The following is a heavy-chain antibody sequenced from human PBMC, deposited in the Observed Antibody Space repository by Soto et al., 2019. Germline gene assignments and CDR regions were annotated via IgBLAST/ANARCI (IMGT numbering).Heavy chain of an antibody. D-gene: IGHD6-6*01. CDR1: GDSFSRYW. V-gene: IGHV5-51*01. CDR3: ARTRSFTLGFYYDGMDV. CDR2: IYPGDSDT. Sequence: PWESLTISCPCSGDSFSRYWIGWVRQMPGKDLEWMGIIYPGDSDTRYSPSFQGQVTISADKSLRTAYLQWTSLKASDTALYYCARTRSFTLGFYYDGMDVWGQGTTVTVSS. J-gene: IGHJ6*02.